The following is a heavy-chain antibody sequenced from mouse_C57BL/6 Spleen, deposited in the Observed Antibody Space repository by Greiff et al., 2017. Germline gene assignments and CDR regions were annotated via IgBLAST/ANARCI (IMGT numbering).Heavy chain of an antibody. CDR2: IDPSDSYT. CDR3: ANICYGNYVWFAY. J-gene: IGHJ3*01. V-gene: IGHV1-50*01. CDR1: GYTFTSYW. Sequence: QVQLQQPGAELVKPGASVKLSCKASGYTFTSYWMQWVKQRPGQGLEWIGEIDPSDSYTNYNQKFKGKATLTVDTSSSTAYMQLSSLTSEDSAVYYCANICYGNYVWFAYWGQGTLVTVSA. D-gene: IGHD2-1*01.